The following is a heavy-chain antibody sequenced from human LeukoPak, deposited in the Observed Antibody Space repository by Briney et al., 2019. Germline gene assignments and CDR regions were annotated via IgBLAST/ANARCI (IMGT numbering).Heavy chain of an antibody. V-gene: IGHV4-4*07. J-gene: IGHJ4*02. D-gene: IGHD5-12*01. CDR1: VGSISSYY. Sequence: SETLSLTRTVSVGSISSYYWSWIRQPAGKGREWIGRIYTSGSTNYTPSLKSRVTMSVDTSKNQFSLKLSSVTAADTAVYYCARVVDLQGLDYWGQGTLVTVSS. CDR3: ARVVDLQGLDY. CDR2: IYTSGST.